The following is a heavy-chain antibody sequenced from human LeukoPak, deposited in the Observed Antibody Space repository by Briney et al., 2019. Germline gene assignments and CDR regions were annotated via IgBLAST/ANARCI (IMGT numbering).Heavy chain of an antibody. D-gene: IGHD2-21*01. V-gene: IGHV3-53*01. CDR2: IYSGGST. Sequence: GGSLRLSCADSGFTVSSNYMSWVRHAPGKRLEWVSVIYSGGSTYYADSVKGRFTISRDNSKNTLYLQMNSLRAEDTAVYYCARAGPYYFDYWGQGTLVTVSS. CDR1: GFTVSSNY. CDR3: ARAGPYYFDY. J-gene: IGHJ4*02.